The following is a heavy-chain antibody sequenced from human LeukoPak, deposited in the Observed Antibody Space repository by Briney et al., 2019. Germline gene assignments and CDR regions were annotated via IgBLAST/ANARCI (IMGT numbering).Heavy chain of an antibody. Sequence: GASVKVSCKASGYTFITYTIHWVRQAPGQGLEWMGWINPVNGNTIYSQNFQGRVTITRDTSASTAYMELSRLRSDDTAVYYCARSLGQWLEYYFDYWGQGTLVTVSS. V-gene: IGHV1-3*01. D-gene: IGHD6-19*01. CDR3: ARSLGQWLEYYFDY. CDR1: GYTFITYT. J-gene: IGHJ4*02. CDR2: INPVNGNT.